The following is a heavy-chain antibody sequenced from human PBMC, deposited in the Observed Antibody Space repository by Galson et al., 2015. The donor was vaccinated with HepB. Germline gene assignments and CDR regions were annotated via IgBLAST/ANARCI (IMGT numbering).Heavy chain of an antibody. J-gene: IGHJ3*02. CDR2: IDWDDDK. CDR3: ARIGATPGARYAFDI. CDR1: GFSLSTSGMC. V-gene: IGHV2-70*11. Sequence: PALVKPTQTLTLTCTFSGFSLSTSGMCVSWIRQPPGKALEWLARIDWDDDKYYSTSLKTRLTISKDTSKNQVVLTMTNMDPVDTATYYCARIGATPGARYAFDIWGQGTMVTVSS. D-gene: IGHD4/OR15-4a*01.